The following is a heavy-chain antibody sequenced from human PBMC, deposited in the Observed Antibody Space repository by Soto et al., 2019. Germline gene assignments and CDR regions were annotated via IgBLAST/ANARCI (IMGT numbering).Heavy chain of an antibody. CDR3: AYTRSRDGYNLDV. CDR1: GFTFSSYG. J-gene: IGHJ6*02. V-gene: IGHV3-30*03. Sequence: QVQLVESGGGVVQPGRSLRLSCAASGFTFSSYGMHWVRQAPGKGLEWVAVISYDGSNKYYADSVKGRFTISRDNSKNTLYLQMNSLRAEDTAVYYCAYTRSRDGYNLDVWGQGTTVTVAS. D-gene: IGHD5-12*01. CDR2: ISYDGSNK.